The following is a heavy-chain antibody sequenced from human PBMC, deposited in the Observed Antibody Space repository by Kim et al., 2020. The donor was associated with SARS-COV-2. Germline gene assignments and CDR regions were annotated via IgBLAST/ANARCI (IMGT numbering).Heavy chain of an antibody. J-gene: IGHJ2*01. V-gene: IGHV3-23*01. D-gene: IGHD2-2*01. CDR2: IFGSGHGT. CDR1: RFTFSSSA. CDR3: AKNVHVTSVTFLWYFDL. Sequence: GGSLRLSCAASRFTFSSSAMTWVRQAPGKGLEWVSTIFGSGHGTYYADSVRVRFIISRDNSKNTLYLQMNDLRADDAAVYYCAKNVHVTSVTFLWYFDLWGRGTSVTVSS.